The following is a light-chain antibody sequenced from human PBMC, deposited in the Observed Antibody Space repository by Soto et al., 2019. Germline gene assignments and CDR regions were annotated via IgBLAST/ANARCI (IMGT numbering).Light chain of an antibody. CDR1: SSDVGGYHY. CDR2: EVT. CDR3: TSYAGGDTWV. Sequence: QSALTQPASVSGSPGQSITISCTGTSSDVGGYHYVSWYQQHPGKAPKLMIFEVTRRPSWVPNRFSGSKSGNTASLTVSGLQAEDEADYYCTSYAGGDTWVFGGGTKLTVL. V-gene: IGLV2-8*01. J-gene: IGLJ3*02.